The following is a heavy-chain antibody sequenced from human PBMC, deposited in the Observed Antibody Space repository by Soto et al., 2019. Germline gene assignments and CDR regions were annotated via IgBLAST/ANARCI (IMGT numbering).Heavy chain of an antibody. Sequence: SATLSLTCPVSGGSISSYYWSWSRQPPGKGLEWIGYIYYSGSTNYNPSLKSRVTISVDTSKNQFSLKLSSVTAADTAVYYCARRYSSAFDIWGQGTMVTVSS. CDR3: ARRYSSAFDI. J-gene: IGHJ3*02. V-gene: IGHV4-59*08. CDR1: GGSISSYY. CDR2: IYYSGST. D-gene: IGHD6-13*01.